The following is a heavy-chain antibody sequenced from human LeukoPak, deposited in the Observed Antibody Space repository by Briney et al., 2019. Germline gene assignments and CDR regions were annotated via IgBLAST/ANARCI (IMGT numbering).Heavy chain of an antibody. V-gene: IGHV4-59*12. CDR2: VYYTGST. Sequence: SSETLSLTCTVSGGSISSYYWSWIRQPPGKGLEWIGYVYYTGSTNYNPSLKSRVTISVDKSKNQFSLKLSSVTAADTAVYYCASSTRSWPRRDYWGQGTLVTVSS. J-gene: IGHJ4*02. D-gene: IGHD6-13*01. CDR3: ASSTRSWPRRDY. CDR1: GGSISSYY.